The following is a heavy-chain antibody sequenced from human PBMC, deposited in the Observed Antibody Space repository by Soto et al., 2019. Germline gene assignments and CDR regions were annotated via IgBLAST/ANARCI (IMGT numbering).Heavy chain of an antibody. Sequence: SETLSLTCDVSGGPVGYTSFYWGWLRQSPGKGLEWIGSVHHSVTTYYNPSLKSRVTISMDTSKNQFSLKLTSVTAADTAVYYCATLPTRIVMRLAAFPSWGQGTLVTVSS. CDR3: ATLPTRIVMRLAAFPS. CDR1: GGPVGYTSFY. J-gene: IGHJ5*02. D-gene: IGHD2-15*01. V-gene: IGHV4-39*01. CDR2: VHHSVTT.